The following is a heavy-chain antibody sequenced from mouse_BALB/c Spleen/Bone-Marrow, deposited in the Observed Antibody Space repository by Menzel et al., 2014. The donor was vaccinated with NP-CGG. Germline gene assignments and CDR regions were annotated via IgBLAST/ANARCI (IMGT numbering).Heavy chain of an antibody. CDR3: ARGGLHYFDY. J-gene: IGHJ2*01. CDR2: IAPVSAGT. V-gene: IGHV1S41*01. CDR1: GYTFTSYW. D-gene: IGHD3-3*01. Sequence: DLVKPGASVNLSCKASGYTFTSYWINWIKQRPRQGLEWIGRIAPVSAGTYYNEMFKGKATLTVDTSTITAFIQLNSLSSGDSAVYFCARGGLHYFDYWGQGTTLTVSS.